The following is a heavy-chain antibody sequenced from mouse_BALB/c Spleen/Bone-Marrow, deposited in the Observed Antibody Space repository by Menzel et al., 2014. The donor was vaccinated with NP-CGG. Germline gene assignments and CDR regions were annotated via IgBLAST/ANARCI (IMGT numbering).Heavy chain of an antibody. V-gene: IGHV5-12-1*01. D-gene: IGHD1-2*01. CDR1: GFGFSSSD. J-gene: IGHJ2*01. CDR3: ATHYYGHFDY. CDR2: ISSGGGST. Sequence: EVQGVESGGGLVKPGGSLKLSCAASGFGFSSSDMSWVRQTPEKRLEWVAYISSGGGSTYYPDTVKGRFTISRDNAKNTLYLQMSSLKSEDTAMYYCATHYYGHFDYWGQGTTLTVSS.